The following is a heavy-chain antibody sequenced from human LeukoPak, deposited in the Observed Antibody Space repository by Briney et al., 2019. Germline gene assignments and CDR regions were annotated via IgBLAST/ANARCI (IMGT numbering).Heavy chain of an antibody. CDR3: ARGPSWVPMTLVVTANNWFDP. V-gene: IGHV4-34*01. D-gene: IGHD3-22*01. CDR1: GGSFSGDC. CDR2: SNHSGST. J-gene: IGHJ5*02. Sequence: PSETLSLTCTVSGGSFSGDCWSWIRQPPGKGLEWIGESNHSGSTNYNPSLKIRVTISVDTSKNNFPLNRSSATVADTAVYYCARGPSWVPMTLVVTANNWFDPWGQGTLVTVSS.